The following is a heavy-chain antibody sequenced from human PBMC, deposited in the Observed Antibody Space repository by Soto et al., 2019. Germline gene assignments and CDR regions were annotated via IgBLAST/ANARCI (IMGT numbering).Heavy chain of an antibody. D-gene: IGHD3-10*01. V-gene: IGHV4-4*07. Sequence: LSLTCTVSGGSISSYYWSWIRQPAGKGLEWIGRIYTSGSTNYNPSLKSRVTMSVDTSKNQFSLKLSSVTAADTAVYYCARDQSVTMVRGVITRWFDPWGQGTLVTVSS. J-gene: IGHJ5*02. CDR2: IYTSGST. CDR3: ARDQSVTMVRGVITRWFDP. CDR1: GGSISSYY.